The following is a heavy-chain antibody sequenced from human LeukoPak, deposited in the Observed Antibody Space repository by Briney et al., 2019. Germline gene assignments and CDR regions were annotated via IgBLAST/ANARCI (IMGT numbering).Heavy chain of an antibody. Sequence: GGSLRLSCAASGFTFSSYSIDWVREPPGKGREWLSYISSSSSTIYYADSVRGRFTISRDNAKNSVYLQMNSLRAEDTAVYYCARVWSSGFNKDYWGQGTLVTVSS. CDR1: GFTFSSYS. CDR3: ARVWSSGFNKDY. V-gene: IGHV3-48*04. J-gene: IGHJ4*02. D-gene: IGHD3-22*01. CDR2: ISSSSSTI.